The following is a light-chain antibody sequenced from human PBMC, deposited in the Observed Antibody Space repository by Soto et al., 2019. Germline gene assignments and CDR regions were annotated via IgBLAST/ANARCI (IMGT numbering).Light chain of an antibody. Sequence: QSVLTQPASVSGSPGQSITISCTGTSSDVGAYNYVSWYQQHPGKAPKLMIYDVTSRPSGVSNRFSGSKSGNTASLTISGLQAEDEADYYCSSYTRTSTYGFGAGTKVTVL. CDR3: SSYTRTSTYG. V-gene: IGLV2-14*01. CDR2: DVT. J-gene: IGLJ1*01. CDR1: SSDVGAYNY.